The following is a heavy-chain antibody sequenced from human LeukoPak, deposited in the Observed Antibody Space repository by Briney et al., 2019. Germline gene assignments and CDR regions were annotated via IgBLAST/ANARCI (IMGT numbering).Heavy chain of an antibody. CDR1: GGSINSGDY. CDR2: LYSSGST. D-gene: IGHD6-13*01. CDR3: ARGYKPASGKDGAFDI. Sequence: PSETLSLTCTVSGGSINSGDYWSWIRQSAGKGLEWIGRLYSSGSTDYNPSLKSRVSMSVDTSRNQFSLKLSSVTAADTALYYCARGYKPASGKDGAFDIWGQGTMVTVSS. V-gene: IGHV4-4*07. J-gene: IGHJ3*02.